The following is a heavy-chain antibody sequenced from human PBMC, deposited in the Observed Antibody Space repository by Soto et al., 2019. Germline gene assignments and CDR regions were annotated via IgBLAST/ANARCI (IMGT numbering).Heavy chain of an antibody. D-gene: IGHD3-22*01. Sequence: QVQLVESGGGVVQPGRSLRLTCAASGFTFSSNGMHWVRQAPGKGLEWVALIAYDGSKTYYGDSVRGRFTISRDNSENTLFLQMNCLRAEDTAVYYCARWVGGSMFDNSGKYDSWGQGTRVTVSS. J-gene: IGHJ5*01. CDR2: IAYDGSKT. V-gene: IGHV3-30*03. CDR1: GFTFSSNG. CDR3: ARWVGGSMFDNSGKYDS.